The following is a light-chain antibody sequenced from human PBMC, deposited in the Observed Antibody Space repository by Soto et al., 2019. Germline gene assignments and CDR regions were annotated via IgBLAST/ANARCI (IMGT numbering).Light chain of an antibody. Sequence: QYVLTQPPSMSGSLGQSVTISCTGTSTDFVSYNRVSWYQQPPGTAPKLMIYEVSKRPSGVPDRFSGSKSGNTASLTISGLQAADEADYYCSLYTSENAYVFGTGTKVTVL. CDR2: EVS. V-gene: IGLV2-18*01. CDR3: SLYTSENAYV. CDR1: STDFVSYNR. J-gene: IGLJ1*01.